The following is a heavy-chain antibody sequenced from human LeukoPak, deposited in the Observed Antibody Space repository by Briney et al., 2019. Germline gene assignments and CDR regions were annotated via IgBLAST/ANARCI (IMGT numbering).Heavy chain of an antibody. V-gene: IGHV3-30-3*01. CDR1: GFTSRTYN. CDR3: ARDLSGHWTYDY. D-gene: IGHD1-1*01. CDR2: ISLDGNNE. Sequence: GGSLRPSCAAPGFTSRTYNMPGARQAPAKGLEWVAVISLDGNNEYYADSVKGRFSLSRDNSMNTLYLQLNSLRTEDTAMYYCARDLSGHWTYDYWGQGTLVTVSS. J-gene: IGHJ4*01.